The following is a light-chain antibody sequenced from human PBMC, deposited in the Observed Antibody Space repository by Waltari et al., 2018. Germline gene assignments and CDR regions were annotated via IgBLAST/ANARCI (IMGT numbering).Light chain of an antibody. V-gene: IGKV3-20*01. CDR2: DAS. Sequence: SRRASASCVANHLALVGQGRGHGPGLLSYDASRMATGIPDRCSGSGSGTDFTLTISRLEPEDFAVYYCQQYGKSPWTCGQGTKVEIK. CDR1: ASCVANH. CDR3: QQYGKSPWT. J-gene: IGKJ1*01.